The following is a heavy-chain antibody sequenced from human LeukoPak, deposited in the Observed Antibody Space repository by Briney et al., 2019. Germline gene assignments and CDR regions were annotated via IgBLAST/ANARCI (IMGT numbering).Heavy chain of an antibody. CDR2: ISSSGSTI. J-gene: IGHJ4*02. CDR1: GFAFSSYE. V-gene: IGHV3-48*03. Sequence: GGSLRLSCAASGFAFSSYEMNWVRQAPGKGLEWVSYISSSGSTIYYADSVKGRFTISRDNAKNSLYLQMNSLRAEDTAVYYCARVGYCSGGSCWDLDYWGQGTLVTVSS. D-gene: IGHD2-15*01. CDR3: ARVGYCSGGSCWDLDY.